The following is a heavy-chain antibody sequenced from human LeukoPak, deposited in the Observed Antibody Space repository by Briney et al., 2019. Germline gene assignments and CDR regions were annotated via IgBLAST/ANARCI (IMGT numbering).Heavy chain of an antibody. V-gene: IGHV3-9*01. J-gene: IGHJ3*02. CDR3: AKDRGAAAAFDAFDI. Sequence: GGSLRLSCAASGFTFDDYAMHWVRQAPGKGLEGVSGISWNSGSIGYADSVKGRFTISRDNAKNSLYLQMNSLRAEDTALYYCAKDRGAAAAFDAFDIWGQGTMVTVSS. CDR1: GFTFDDYA. D-gene: IGHD6-13*01. CDR2: ISWNSGSI.